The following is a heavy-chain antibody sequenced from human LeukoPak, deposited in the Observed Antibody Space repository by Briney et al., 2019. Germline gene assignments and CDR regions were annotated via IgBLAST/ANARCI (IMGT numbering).Heavy chain of an antibody. CDR1: GFTFSSYA. Sequence: PGGSLRLSCATSGFTFSSYAISWVRQAPGKGLEWVSAINGSGGSTYYADSVKGRFTISRDNSKNTLYLQMNSLRAEDTAVYYCAKTKLGYCSGGSCYSRHYRLDYWGQGTLVTVSS. D-gene: IGHD2-15*01. CDR2: INGSGGST. J-gene: IGHJ4*02. CDR3: AKTKLGYCSGGSCYSRHYRLDY. V-gene: IGHV3-23*01.